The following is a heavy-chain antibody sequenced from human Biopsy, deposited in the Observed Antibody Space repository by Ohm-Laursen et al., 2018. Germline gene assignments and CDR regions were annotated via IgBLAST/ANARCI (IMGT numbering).Heavy chain of an antibody. CDR2: IYYSGRP. V-gene: IGHV4-59*12. CDR3: VRESDSSGYYYRDY. J-gene: IGHJ4*02. Sequence: SETLSLTCAVSGDSIARYYWTWIRQSPGKGLEWIAYIYYSGRPNYNPSLKSRVTISLDTSKNQLSLKLSSATAADTAVYYCVRESDSSGYYYRDYWGQGTLVTVSS. CDR1: GDSIARYY. D-gene: IGHD3-22*01.